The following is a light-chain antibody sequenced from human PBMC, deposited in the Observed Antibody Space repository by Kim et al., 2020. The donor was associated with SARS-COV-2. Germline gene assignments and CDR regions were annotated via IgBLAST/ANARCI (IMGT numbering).Light chain of an antibody. CDR2: QDS. V-gene: IGLV3-1*01. CDR3: QAWDSSTVV. Sequence: SGSPGQNAGITCYGDKLGDKYACWYQQKPGQAPVLVIYQDSKRPSGIPGRFAGSDTGNTAALTISGTQAMDEADYYCQAWDSSTVVFGGGTQLTVL. J-gene: IGLJ2*01. CDR1: KLGDKY.